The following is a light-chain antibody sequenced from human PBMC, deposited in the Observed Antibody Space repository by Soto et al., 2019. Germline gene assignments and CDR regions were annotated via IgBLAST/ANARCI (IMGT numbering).Light chain of an antibody. Sequence: DIQMTQSPSTLSASVGDRVTITCRASQSINSWLAWYQQKPGKAPKLLIYKASSLESGVPSRFSGSGSGTEFTLTISSLQSEDFAVYYCQQYNNWLALTFGGGTKVDIK. CDR2: KAS. V-gene: IGKV1-5*03. J-gene: IGKJ4*01. CDR1: QSINSW. CDR3: QQYNNWLALT.